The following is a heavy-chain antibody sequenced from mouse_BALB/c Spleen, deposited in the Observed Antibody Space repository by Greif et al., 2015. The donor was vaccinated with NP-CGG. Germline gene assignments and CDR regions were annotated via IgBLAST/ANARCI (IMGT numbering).Heavy chain of an antibody. Sequence: EVNLVESGGGLVQPGGSLRLSCATSGFTFTDYYMSWVRQPPGKALEWLGFIRNKANGYTTEYSASVKGRFTISRDNSQSILYLQMNTLRAEDSATYYCASHLRGFAYWGQGTLVTVSA. CDR2: IRNKANGYTT. J-gene: IGHJ3*01. D-gene: IGHD1-1*01. CDR3: ASHLRGFAY. V-gene: IGHV7-3*02. CDR1: GFTFTDYY.